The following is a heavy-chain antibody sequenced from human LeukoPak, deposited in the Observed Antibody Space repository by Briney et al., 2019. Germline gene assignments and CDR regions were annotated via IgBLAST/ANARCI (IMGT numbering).Heavy chain of an antibody. J-gene: IGHJ4*02. CDR2: IYTSGST. D-gene: IGHD3-9*01. Sequence: SETLSLTCTVSGGSISSGSYYWRWIRQPAGKGLEWIGRIYTSGSTNYNPSLKSRITISVDTSKNQFSLKLSSVTAADTAVYYCARENILTGCFDYWGQGTLVTVSS. V-gene: IGHV4-61*02. CDR3: ARENILTGCFDY. CDR1: GGSISSGSYY.